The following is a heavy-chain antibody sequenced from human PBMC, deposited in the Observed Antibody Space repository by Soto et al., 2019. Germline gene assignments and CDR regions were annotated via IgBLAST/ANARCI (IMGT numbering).Heavy chain of an antibody. Sequence: WGSLRLSCAASGFTFSSYSMNWVRQAPGKGLEWVSSISSSISYIYYADSVKGRFTISRDNAKNSLYLQMNSLRAEDTAVYYCARDHYYDSSGYLLWGKGTLVTVSS. D-gene: IGHD3-22*01. CDR1: GFTFSSYS. CDR2: ISSSISYI. V-gene: IGHV3-21*01. CDR3: ARDHYYDSSGYLL. J-gene: IGHJ4*01.